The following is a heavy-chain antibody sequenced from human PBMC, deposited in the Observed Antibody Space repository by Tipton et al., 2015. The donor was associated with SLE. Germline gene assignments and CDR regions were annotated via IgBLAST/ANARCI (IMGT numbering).Heavy chain of an antibody. J-gene: IGHJ3*02. V-gene: IGHV4-39*07. CDR2: IYYSGST. CDR1: GGSISRSSYY. Sequence: LRLSCTVSGGSISRSSYYWGWIRQPPGKGLEWIGSIYYSGSTYYNPTLKSRVTISVDTSKNQFSLKLSSVTAADTAVYYCARDLEAFDIWGQGTMVTVSS. CDR3: ARDLEAFDI. D-gene: IGHD1-1*01.